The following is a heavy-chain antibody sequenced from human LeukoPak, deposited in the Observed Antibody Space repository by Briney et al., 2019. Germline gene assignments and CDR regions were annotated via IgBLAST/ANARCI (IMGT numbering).Heavy chain of an antibody. V-gene: IGHV3-21*01. D-gene: IGHD3-10*01. CDR3: ARAYYGSGSYYVDY. Sequence: PGGSLRLSCAASGFTFSSYSMNWVRQAPGKGLAWVSSISSSSSYIYYADSVKGRFTISRDNAKNSLYLQMNSLRAEDTAVYYCARAYYGSGSYYVDYWGQGTLVTVSS. CDR2: ISSSSSYI. CDR1: GFTFSSYS. J-gene: IGHJ4*02.